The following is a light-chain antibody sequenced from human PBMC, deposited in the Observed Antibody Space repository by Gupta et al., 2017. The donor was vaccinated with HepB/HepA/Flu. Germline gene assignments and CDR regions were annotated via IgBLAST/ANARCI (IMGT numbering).Light chain of an antibody. Sequence: QSALTQPPSASGSPGQSVTISCTGTSSDIGDYNYVSWYQQHPGKAPKLMIQEVSKRPSGVPDRFSGSKSGYTDSLTVSGLQGEDEADDDCSSYAGSNKVVFGGGTQLTVL. CDR1: SSDIGDYNY. CDR3: SSYAGSNKVV. J-gene: IGLJ2*01. V-gene: IGLV2-8*01. CDR2: EVS.